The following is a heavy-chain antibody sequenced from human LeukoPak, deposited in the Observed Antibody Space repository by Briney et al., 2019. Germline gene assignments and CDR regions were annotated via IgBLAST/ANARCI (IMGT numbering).Heavy chain of an antibody. Sequence: GGSLTLSCAASGFTFSSYRMLCVRQAPGQGREGVADIWYDGSNKYYADPEKGRFTISRDNSKKTLYLHMNSLRAEDTAVYFCARVHSGYCISTSCHYYYYYGLDVWGQGTTVTVSS. J-gene: IGHJ6*02. CDR3: ARVHSGYCISTSCHYYYYYGLDV. V-gene: IGHV3-33*01. D-gene: IGHD2-2*01. CDR2: IWYDGSNK. CDR1: GFTFSSYR.